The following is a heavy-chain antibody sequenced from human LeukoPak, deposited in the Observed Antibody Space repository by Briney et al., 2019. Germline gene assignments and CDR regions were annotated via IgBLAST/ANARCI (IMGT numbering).Heavy chain of an antibody. D-gene: IGHD3-3*01. J-gene: IGHJ4*02. CDR3: AKDKGDFWSGHHY. V-gene: IGHV3-30*18. CDR2: ISYDGSNA. CDR1: GFTFTTYG. Sequence: PGGSLRLSCAGSGFTFTTYGMHWVRQAPGRGLEWVAVISYDGSNAYYADSVKGRFTISRDNSKNTLYLQMSSLRAEDTAVYYCAKDKGDFWSGHHYWGQGTLVTVSS.